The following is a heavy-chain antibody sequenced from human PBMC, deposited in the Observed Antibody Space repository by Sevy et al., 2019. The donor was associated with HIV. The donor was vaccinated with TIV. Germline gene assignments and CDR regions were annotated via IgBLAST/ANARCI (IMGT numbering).Heavy chain of an antibody. J-gene: IGHJ4*02. CDR1: GFTFSDYY. CDR2: ISSSGSTI. CDR3: ASPYYYDSSGYYGIDY. Sequence: GGSLRLSCAASGFTFSDYYMSWIRQAPGKGLEWVSYISSSGSTIYYADSVKGRFTISRDNAKNSLYLQMNSLGAEDTAVYYCASPYYYDSSGYYGIDYWGQGTLVTVSS. D-gene: IGHD3-22*01. V-gene: IGHV3-11*01.